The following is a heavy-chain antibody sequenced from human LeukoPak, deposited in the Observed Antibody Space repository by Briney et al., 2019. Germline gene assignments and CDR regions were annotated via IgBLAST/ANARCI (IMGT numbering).Heavy chain of an antibody. CDR2: IYSGGST. J-gene: IGHJ4*02. Sequence: GGSLRLSCAASGFSVSSNYMSWVRQAPGKGLEWVSAIYSGGSTYYADSVKGRFTISRDNSKNTLYLQMNSLRAEDTAVYYCAKDFGHCSGGSCYPILYWGQGTLVTVSS. V-gene: IGHV3-53*01. CDR1: GFSVSSNY. D-gene: IGHD2-15*01. CDR3: AKDFGHCSGGSCYPILY.